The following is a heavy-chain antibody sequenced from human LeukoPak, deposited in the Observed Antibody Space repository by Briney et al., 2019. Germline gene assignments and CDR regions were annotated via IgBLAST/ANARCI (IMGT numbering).Heavy chain of an antibody. V-gene: IGHV4-30-2*01. J-gene: IGHJ3*01. CDR3: AREGYDFWSGYA. CDR1: GGSISSGGYY. CDR2: IYHSGST. D-gene: IGHD3-3*01. Sequence: SQTLSLTCTVSGGSISSGGYYWSWIRQPPGKGLEWIGYIYHSGSTYYNPSLKSRVTISVDRSKNQFSLKLSSVTAADTAVYYCAREGYDFWSGYAWGQGTMVTVSS.